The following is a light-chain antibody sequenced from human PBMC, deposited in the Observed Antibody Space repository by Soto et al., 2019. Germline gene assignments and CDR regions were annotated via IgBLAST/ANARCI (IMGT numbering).Light chain of an antibody. CDR3: QQYDEWPLT. CDR2: DAF. CDR1: QNVKTR. J-gene: IGKJ4*01. Sequence: EKVMTQSPATLSVSPGERATLSCRASQNVKTRLAWYQQKPGQAPRLFIYDAFTRATGTPARFSGSASGTEFTLTISSLQSEDFAVYYCQQYDEWPLTFGGGTKVDIK. V-gene: IGKV3-15*01.